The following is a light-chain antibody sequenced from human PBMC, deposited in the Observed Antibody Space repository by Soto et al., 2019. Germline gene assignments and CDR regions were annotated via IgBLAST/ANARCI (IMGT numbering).Light chain of an antibody. CDR1: QVISTS. CDR2: AAS. J-gene: IGKJ5*01. V-gene: IGKV1-27*01. CDR3: QSYKTARPT. Sequence: DIQLTQSPSFLAPFLGEGVNITFRASQVISTSLAWYQVKPGKAPKLLIYAASTLQSGVPSRFSCSGSGTDFTLTISGVHPEDLATYYCQSYKTARPTFGQGTRLEIK.